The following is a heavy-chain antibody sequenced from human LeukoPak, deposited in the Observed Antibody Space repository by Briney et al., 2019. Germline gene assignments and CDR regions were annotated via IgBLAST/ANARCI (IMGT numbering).Heavy chain of an antibody. V-gene: IGHV4-38-2*02. CDR2: IYHSGSA. CDR1: GGSISSAYY. Sequence: SETLSLTCTVSGGSISSAYYWGWIRLPPGKGLEWIGNIYHSGSAYYNPSLKSRVTISVDTSKNQVSLKLTSVTAADTAVYYCARVGSSGYYFYFDYWGQGTLVTVSS. J-gene: IGHJ4*02. D-gene: IGHD3-22*01. CDR3: ARVGSSGYYFYFDY.